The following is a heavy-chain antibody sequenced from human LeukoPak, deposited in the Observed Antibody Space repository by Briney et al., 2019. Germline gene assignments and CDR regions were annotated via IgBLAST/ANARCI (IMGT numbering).Heavy chain of an antibody. CDR2: IYYSGST. J-gene: IGHJ6*03. Sequence: SETLSLTCTVSGGSISSYYWSWIRQPPGKGLEWLGYIYYSGSTNYNPSLKSRVTISVDTSKNQFSLKLSSVTAADTAVYYCARVSSIAAAGTLSPYYYYMDVWGKGTTVTVSS. CDR1: GGSISSYY. V-gene: IGHV4-59*01. D-gene: IGHD6-13*01. CDR3: ARVSSIAAAGTLSPYYYYMDV.